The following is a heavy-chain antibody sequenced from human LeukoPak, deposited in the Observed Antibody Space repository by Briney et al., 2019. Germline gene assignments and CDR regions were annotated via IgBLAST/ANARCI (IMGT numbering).Heavy chain of an antibody. Sequence: GGSLRLSCAASGFTFSSYSMNWVRQAPGKGLEWVSSISSSSSYIYYADSVKGRFTISRDNAKNSLYLQMNSLRAEDTAVYYRARVGTQGSYFLKYYFDYWGQGTLVTVSS. CDR3: ARVGTQGSYFLKYYFDY. CDR2: ISSSSSYI. V-gene: IGHV3-21*01. J-gene: IGHJ4*02. CDR1: GFTFSSYS. D-gene: IGHD3-10*01.